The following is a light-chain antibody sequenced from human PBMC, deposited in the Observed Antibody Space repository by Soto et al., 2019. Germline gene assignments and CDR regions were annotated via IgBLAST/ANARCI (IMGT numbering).Light chain of an antibody. CDR1: QSVSSS. J-gene: IGKJ4*01. V-gene: IGKV3-11*01. Sequence: EIALTQSPATLSLSPGERGTVSCMASQSVSSSLAWYQQKPGQAPRLLSDDASKRATVIPARFSGSGSGTDFTLTVSSLQREDFAVYDCHQRSNWAPTFAGGTKVDIK. CDR2: DAS. CDR3: HQRSNWAPT.